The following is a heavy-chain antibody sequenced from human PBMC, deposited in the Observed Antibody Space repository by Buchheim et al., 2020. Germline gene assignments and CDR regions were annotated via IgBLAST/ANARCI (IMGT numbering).Heavy chain of an antibody. D-gene: IGHD3-10*01. CDR3: ATDPHYPSGSY. CDR2: ISYDGSNK. J-gene: IGHJ1*01. CDR1: GFTFSSYG. Sequence: VQLVESGGGLVQPGGSLRLSCAASGFTFSSYGMHWVRQAPGKGLEWVAVISYDGSNKYYADSVKGRFTISRDNAKNSLYLQMSSLRVEDTAVYYCATDPHYPSGSYWGRGTL. V-gene: IGHV3-30*03.